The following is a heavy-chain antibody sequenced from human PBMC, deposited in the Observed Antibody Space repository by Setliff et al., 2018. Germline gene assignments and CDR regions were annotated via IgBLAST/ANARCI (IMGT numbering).Heavy chain of an antibody. V-gene: IGHV1-18*01. CDR3: VREYSGGGLM. CDR1: GYTFTSYG. Sequence: ASVKVSCKASGYTFTSYGFSWVRQAPGQGLEWMGWISAYNGNTNYGQKYQGRVTVTTDTSTNTVYMELRSLRSDDTAVYFCVREYSGGGLMWGQGTMVTVS. J-gene: IGHJ3*01. D-gene: IGHD6-19*01. CDR2: ISAYNGNT.